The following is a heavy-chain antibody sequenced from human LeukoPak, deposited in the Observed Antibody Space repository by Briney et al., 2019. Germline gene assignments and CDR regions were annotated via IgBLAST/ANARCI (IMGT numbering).Heavy chain of an antibody. V-gene: IGHV4-38-2*02. CDR2: IYHSGST. J-gene: IGHJ4*02. D-gene: IGHD5-18*01. CDR3: ARAAHGYSF. Sequence: SETLSLTCTVSGYSISSGYYWGWIRQPPGKGLEWIGSIYHSGSTYYNPSLKSRVTISVDTPKNQFSLKLSSVTAADTAVYYCARAAHGYSFWGQGTLVTVSS. CDR1: GYSISSGYY.